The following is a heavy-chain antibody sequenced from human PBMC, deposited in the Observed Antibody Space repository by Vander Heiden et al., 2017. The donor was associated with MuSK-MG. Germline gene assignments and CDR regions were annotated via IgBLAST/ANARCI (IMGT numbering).Heavy chain of an antibody. D-gene: IGHD3-22*01. CDR1: GFTFSSYA. J-gene: IGHJ4*02. CDR3: ARDLPLSLYYDSSGYFGGIDY. Sequence: QVQLVESGGGVVQPGRSLRLSCAASGFTFSSYAMPWVRQAPGKGLEWVAVISYDGSNKYYADSGKGRFTISRDNSKNTRYLQMNSLRAEDTAVYYCARDLPLSLYYDSSGYFGGIDYWGQGTLVTVSS. CDR2: ISYDGSNK. V-gene: IGHV3-30*04.